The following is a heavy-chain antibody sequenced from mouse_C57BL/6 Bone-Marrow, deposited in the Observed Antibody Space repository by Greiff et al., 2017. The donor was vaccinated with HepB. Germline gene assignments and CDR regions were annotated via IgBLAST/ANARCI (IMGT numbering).Heavy chain of an antibody. CDR2: IHPNSGST. J-gene: IGHJ2*01. CDR1: GYTFTSYW. Sequence: QVQLQQPGAELVKPGASVELSCKASGYTFTSYWMHWVKQRPGQGLEWIGMIHPNSGSTNYNEKFKSKATLTVDKSSSTAYMQLSSLTSEDSAVYYCARTVVALYYFDYWGQGTTLTVSS. CDR3: ARTVVALYYFDY. D-gene: IGHD1-1*01. V-gene: IGHV1-64*01.